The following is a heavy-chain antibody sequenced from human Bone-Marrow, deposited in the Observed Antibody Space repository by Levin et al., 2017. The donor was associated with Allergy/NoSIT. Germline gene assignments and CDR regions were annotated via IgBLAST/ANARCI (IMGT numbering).Heavy chain of an antibody. J-gene: IGHJ6*02. CDR2: ISSSSSYI. D-gene: IGHD3-10*01. CDR1: GFTFSSYS. Sequence: GGSLRLSCAASGFTFSSYSMNWVRQAPGKGLEWVSSISSSSSYIYYADSVEGRFTISRDNAKNSLYLQMNSLRAEDTAVYYCARGRKYGELLHLATLYGMDVWGQGTTVTVSS. V-gene: IGHV3-21*01. CDR3: ARGRKYGELLHLATLYGMDV.